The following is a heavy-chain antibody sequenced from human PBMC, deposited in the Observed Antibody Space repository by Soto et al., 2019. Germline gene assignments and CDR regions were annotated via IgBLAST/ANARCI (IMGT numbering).Heavy chain of an antibody. D-gene: IGHD7-27*01. V-gene: IGHV4-30-4*01. CDR2: IYKRATT. CDR3: ARGRYCLTGRCFPNWFDS. CDR1: GDSISNLDYF. J-gene: IGHJ5*01. Sequence: QVQLLESGPGLVKPSQTLSLTCSVSGDSISNLDYFWAWIRQPPGQALEYIGYIYKRATTYYNPSFESRVAISGDTSKSQFSLNVTSVTAADTAVYFCARGRYCLTGRCFPNWFDSWGQGALVTVSS.